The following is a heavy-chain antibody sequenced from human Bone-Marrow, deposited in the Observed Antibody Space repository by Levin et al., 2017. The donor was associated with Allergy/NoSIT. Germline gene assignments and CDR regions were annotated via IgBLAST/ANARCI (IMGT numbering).Heavy chain of an antibody. CDR2: IYIGDTI. CDR3: ARVGGECGGGFCHLNDAFDI. V-gene: IGHV3-53*01. CDR1: GFSVSDNY. J-gene: IGHJ3*02. D-gene: IGHD2-21*01. Sequence: GESLKISCAASGFSVSDNYVTWVRQAPGKGLQWVSIIYIGDTIYYADSVKGRFTISRDNSKNTVYLQMNSLRVDDTAVYYCARVGGECGGGFCHLNDAFDIWGPGTVVTVSS.